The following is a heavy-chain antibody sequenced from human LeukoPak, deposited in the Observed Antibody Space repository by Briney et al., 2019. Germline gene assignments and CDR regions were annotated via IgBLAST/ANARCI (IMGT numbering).Heavy chain of an antibody. V-gene: IGHV3-7*04. CDR3: ARPSRGSTPDY. CDR2: IKQDGSEK. Sequence: GGSLILSCAASGFTFNNYWMSWVRQVPGKGLECVANIKQDGSEKFYVDSVKGRFTISRDNAKNSLYLQMNSLRAEDTAVYYCARPSRGSTPDYWGQGTLVTVSS. J-gene: IGHJ4*02. D-gene: IGHD1-26*01. CDR1: GFTFNNYW.